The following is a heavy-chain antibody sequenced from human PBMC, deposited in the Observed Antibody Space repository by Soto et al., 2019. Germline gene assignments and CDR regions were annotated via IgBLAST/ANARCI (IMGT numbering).Heavy chain of an antibody. Sequence: KPSETLSLTCTVSGGSLSSYYWTWIRQSPGKGLEWIGYVYFSGNTNYNPSLKSRVTISIDTSKNQFSLRLASVTAADTAVYYCARARFQVLYGKPYFDSWGQGTLVTVSS. CDR3: ARARFQVLYGKPYFDS. CDR2: VYFSGNT. CDR1: GGSLSSYY. V-gene: IGHV4-59*12. J-gene: IGHJ4*02. D-gene: IGHD2-2*02.